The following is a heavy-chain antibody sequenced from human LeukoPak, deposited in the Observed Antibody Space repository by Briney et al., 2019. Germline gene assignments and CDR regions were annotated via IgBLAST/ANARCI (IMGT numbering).Heavy chain of an antibody. J-gene: IGHJ4*02. Sequence: GASVKVSCKPSGYTFTSFGISWVRQAPGQGLEWMGWIGAYNGDTNYAQKFQGRVTMTTDTSTSTAYMDLRSLRSDDTAVYYCTRDHCRGDNCPSXDYWGQGTLVXVSS. V-gene: IGHV1-18*04. CDR3: TRDHCRGDNCPSXDY. CDR2: IGAYNGDT. CDR1: GYTFTSFG. D-gene: IGHD2-15*01.